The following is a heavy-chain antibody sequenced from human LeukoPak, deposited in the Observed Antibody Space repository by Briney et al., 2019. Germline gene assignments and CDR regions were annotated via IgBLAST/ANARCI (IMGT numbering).Heavy chain of an antibody. CDR2: ISSSSSYI. D-gene: IGHD6-13*01. V-gene: IGHV3-21*01. CDR1: GFTFSSYS. Sequence: GGSLRLPCAASGFTFSSYSMNWVRQAPGKGLEWVSSISSSSSYIYYADSVQGRFTISRDNAKNSLYLQMNSLRAEDTAVYYCARDGHIAAAGMDGFYYYYGMDVWGQGTTVTVSS. CDR3: ARDGHIAAAGMDGFYYYYGMDV. J-gene: IGHJ6*02.